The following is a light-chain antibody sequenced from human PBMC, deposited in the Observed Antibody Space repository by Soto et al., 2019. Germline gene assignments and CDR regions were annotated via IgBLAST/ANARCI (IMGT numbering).Light chain of an antibody. Sequence: QSVLTQPPSVSGAPGQRVTISCTGSSSNIGAGYDVHWYQQLPGTAPKLLICGNSNRPSGVPDRFSGSKSGTSASLAITGLQAEDEADYYCQSSDSSLNVFGTGTKV. CDR1: SSNIGAGYD. CDR2: GNS. J-gene: IGLJ1*01. V-gene: IGLV1-40*01. CDR3: QSSDSSLNV.